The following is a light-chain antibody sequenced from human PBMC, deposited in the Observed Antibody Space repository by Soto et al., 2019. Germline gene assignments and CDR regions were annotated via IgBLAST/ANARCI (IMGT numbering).Light chain of an antibody. Sequence: QSALTQPRSVSGSPGQSVTISCTGTSSDVGGYNHVSWYQQHPGKAPKVIIYDVINRPSGVPDRFSGSKSGNTASLAITGLQAEDEADYYCQAYDYSLTASVFGGGTKLTVL. V-gene: IGLV2-11*01. CDR2: DVI. J-gene: IGLJ3*02. CDR1: SSDVGGYNH. CDR3: QAYDYSLTASV.